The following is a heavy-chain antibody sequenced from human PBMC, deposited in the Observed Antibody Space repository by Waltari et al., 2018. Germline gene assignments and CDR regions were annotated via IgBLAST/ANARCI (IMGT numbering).Heavy chain of an antibody. Sequence: VQLVQSGAEVKKPGASVKLSCAASGYAFTASYFHWVRQAPGRGLEWMGYVDPHNGGISYAQRFQGRVTMTRDTSISTVYMELSGLTSDDTAVYYCAREVFRFDYWGQGALVTVSS. CDR3: AREVFRFDY. CDR1: GYAFTASY. V-gene: IGHV1-2*02. CDR2: VDPHNGGI. J-gene: IGHJ4*02.